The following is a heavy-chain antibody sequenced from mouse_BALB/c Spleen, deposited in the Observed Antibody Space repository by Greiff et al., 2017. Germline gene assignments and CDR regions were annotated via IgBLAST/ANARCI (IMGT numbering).Heavy chain of an antibody. Sequence: EVQVVESGGDLVKPGGSLKLSCAASGFTFSSYGMSWVRQTPEKRLEWVASISSGGSTYYPDSVKVRFTIYRDNARNILYMQMSSLRSEDTAMYYCTRGDYGNNGDYWGEGTLVTVSA. CDR3: TRGDYGNNGDY. CDR2: ISSGGST. CDR1: GFTFSSYG. J-gene: IGHJ3*01. D-gene: IGHD2-1*01. V-gene: IGHV5-6-5*01.